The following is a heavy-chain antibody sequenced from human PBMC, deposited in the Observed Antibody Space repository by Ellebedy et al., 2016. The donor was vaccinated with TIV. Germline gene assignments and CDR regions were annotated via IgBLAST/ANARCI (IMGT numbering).Heavy chain of an antibody. D-gene: IGHD3-10*01. CDR3: ARVSPSMVRGVIIGGNYDS. CDR1: GGSLTIYH. J-gene: IGHJ4*02. CDR2: IDSSGTT. Sequence: MPSETLSLTCAVYGGSLTIYHWTWIRQPPGKRLEWIGEIDSSGTTHYNPSLKSRVTSSIATSKTQFSLRLNSVTAADTAFYFCARVSPSMVRGVIIGGNYDSWGQGSLVTVSS. V-gene: IGHV4-34*01.